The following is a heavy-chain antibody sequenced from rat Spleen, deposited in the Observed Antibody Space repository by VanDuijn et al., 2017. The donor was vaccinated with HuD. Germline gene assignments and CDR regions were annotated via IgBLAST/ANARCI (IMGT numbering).Heavy chain of an antibody. D-gene: IGHD1-4*01. CDR1: GFSLNSYH. CDR2: ISSGGST. Sequence: QVQLKESGPGLVQPSQTLSLTCTVSGFSLNSYHVSWVRQPPGKSLVWMGTISSGGSTYYNSALKSRLSISRATSKSQVFLKINSLQTEDTAIYFCIRESLPGYNSHWFLYWGQGTLVTVSS. CDR3: IRESLPGYNSHWFLY. V-gene: IGHV2-15*01. J-gene: IGHJ3*01.